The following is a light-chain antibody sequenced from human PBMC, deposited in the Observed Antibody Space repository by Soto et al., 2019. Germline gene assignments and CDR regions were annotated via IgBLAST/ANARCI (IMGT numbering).Light chain of an antibody. CDR3: QSYDNTLSASV. CDR2: GSS. V-gene: IGLV1-40*01. CDR1: SSNIGAGHV. J-gene: IGLJ2*01. Sequence: QSVLTQPPSVSGAXGQRVXISCTGSSSNIGAGHVVHWYQQFPGRAPNLLIYGSSNRPSGVPDRFSGSKSGTSASLAITGLQAEDEADYYCQSYDNTLSASVFGGGTKLTVL.